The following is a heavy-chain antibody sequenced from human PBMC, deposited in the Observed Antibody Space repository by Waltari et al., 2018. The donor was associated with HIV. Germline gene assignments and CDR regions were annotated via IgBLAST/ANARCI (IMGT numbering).Heavy chain of an antibody. D-gene: IGHD3-22*01. Sequence: QVQLVQSGAEVKKPGASVKVSCKASGYTFTSYAMHWVRQAPGQRLEGMGWINAGNGNTKYSQKFQGRVTITRDTSASTAYMELSSLRSEDTAVYYCAREGAKITMIVVATAFDIWGQGTMVTVSS. CDR3: AREGAKITMIVVATAFDI. V-gene: IGHV1-3*01. CDR1: GYTFTSYA. J-gene: IGHJ3*02. CDR2: INAGNGNT.